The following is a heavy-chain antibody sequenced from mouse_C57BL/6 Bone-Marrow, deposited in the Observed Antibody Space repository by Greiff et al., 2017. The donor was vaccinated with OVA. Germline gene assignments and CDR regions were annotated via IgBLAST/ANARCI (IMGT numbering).Heavy chain of an antibody. CDR3: ARWGPTMVIAY. CDR1: GYTFTSYD. CDR2: IYPRSGNT. V-gene: IGHV1-81*01. D-gene: IGHD2-10*01. Sequence: QVTLKECGAELARPGASVKLSCKDSGYTFTSYDISWVKQRTGQGLEWIGEIYPRSGNTYYNEKFKGKSTLTADKSSSTAYMELRSLTSEDSAVYFCARWGPTMVIAYWGQGTLVTVSA. J-gene: IGHJ3*01.